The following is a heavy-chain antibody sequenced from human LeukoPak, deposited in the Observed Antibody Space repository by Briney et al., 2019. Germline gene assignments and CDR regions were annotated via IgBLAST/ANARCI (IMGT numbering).Heavy chain of an antibody. CDR2: IYYSGST. CDR1: GGSISSGGYY. J-gene: IGHJ4*02. Sequence: SQTLSLTCTVSGGSISSGGYYWSWIRQHPGKGLEWIGYIYYSGSTYYNPSLKSRVTISVDTSKNQFSLKLSSVTAADTAVYYCARLRWLQFRYFDYWGQGTLVTVSS. V-gene: IGHV4-31*03. D-gene: IGHD5-12*01. CDR3: ARLRWLQFRYFDY.